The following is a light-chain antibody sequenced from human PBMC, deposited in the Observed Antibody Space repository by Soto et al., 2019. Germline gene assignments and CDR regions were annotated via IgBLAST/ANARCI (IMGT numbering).Light chain of an antibody. CDR3: QHYDRYLGT. CDR2: DAS. V-gene: IGKV1-5*01. Sequence: ITMTQSPATLSASVGDRETITCRASQRISTWLAWYQQKPGKVPKLLISDASTLDSGVPSRFRGSGFGTEFTLTINSLQPDDFATYYCQHYDRYLGTFGHGTNVDIK. CDR1: QRISTW. J-gene: IGKJ1*01.